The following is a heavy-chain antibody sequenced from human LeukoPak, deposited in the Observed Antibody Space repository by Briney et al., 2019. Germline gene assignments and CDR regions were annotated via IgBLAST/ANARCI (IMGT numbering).Heavy chain of an antibody. Sequence: SETLSLTCTVSGGSISSDNYSWSWIRQPAGKGLEWIGRVYTSGSTNYNPSLKSRVTISVDTSKKQFSLKLSSVTAADTAVYYCASTYYYDSSGYYYTLWNYWGQGTLVTVSS. J-gene: IGHJ4*02. CDR1: GGSISSDNYS. CDR3: ASTYYYDSSGYYYTLWNY. D-gene: IGHD3-22*01. CDR2: VYTSGST. V-gene: IGHV4-61*02.